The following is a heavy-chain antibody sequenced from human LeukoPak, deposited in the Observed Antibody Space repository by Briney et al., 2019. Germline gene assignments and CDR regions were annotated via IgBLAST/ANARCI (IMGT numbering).Heavy chain of an antibody. CDR2: ISGSGDTT. V-gene: IGHV3-23*01. Sequence: PGGSLRLSCAASGFTFSNYAMTWVRQAPGKGLEWVSAISGSGDTTFYADSVKGRFTISRDNSKNTLYLQMNSLRAEDTAVYYCAKDRDMSTIPYYFDYWGQGTLVTVSS. D-gene: IGHD5-24*01. CDR3: AKDRDMSTIPYYFDY. J-gene: IGHJ4*02. CDR1: GFTFSNYA.